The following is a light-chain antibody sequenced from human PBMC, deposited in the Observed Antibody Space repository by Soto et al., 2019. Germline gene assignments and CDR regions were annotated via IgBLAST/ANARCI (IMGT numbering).Light chain of an antibody. CDR2: GAS. Sequence: EIVMTQSPGTLSVSPGERATLSCRASQSVSSNLAWYQQKRGQAPRLLIYGASTRATGIPARFSGSGSGTEFTLTISSLQSEDFAVYFCQQFDVWPRTFGQGTKLDIK. V-gene: IGKV3-15*01. CDR3: QQFDVWPRT. CDR1: QSVSSN. J-gene: IGKJ2*01.